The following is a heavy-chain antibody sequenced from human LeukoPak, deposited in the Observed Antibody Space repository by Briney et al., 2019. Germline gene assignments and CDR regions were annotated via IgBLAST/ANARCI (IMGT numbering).Heavy chain of an antibody. V-gene: IGHV3-21*06. D-gene: IGHD7-27*01. CDR3: ARDLPGVPIDH. CDR1: GFTFSSYN. CDR2: ITTGSTDR. Sequence: GGSLRLSCAASGFTFSSYNMNWIRQAPGKGLEWVSSITTGSTDRYYADSLKGRFTIFRDDAKNSVYLQMNSLRVEDTAVYYCARDLPGVPIDHWGQGILVTVST. J-gene: IGHJ4*02.